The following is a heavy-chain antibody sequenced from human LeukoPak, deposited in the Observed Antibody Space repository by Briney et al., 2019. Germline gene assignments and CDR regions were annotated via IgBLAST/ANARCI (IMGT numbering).Heavy chain of an antibody. CDR1: GGSVSGFY. J-gene: IGHJ4*02. V-gene: IGHV4-34*01. CDR3: ARVPLRFLEPFDN. D-gene: IGHD3-3*01. Sequence: PSETLSLTCAVYGGSVSGFYWSWIRQPPEQGLEWIGEISHRGRTHYTPSLQSRVTMSVDTSKNQFALDLNSVTAADTAVYYCARVPLRFLEPFDNWGQGILVTVSS. CDR2: ISHRGRT.